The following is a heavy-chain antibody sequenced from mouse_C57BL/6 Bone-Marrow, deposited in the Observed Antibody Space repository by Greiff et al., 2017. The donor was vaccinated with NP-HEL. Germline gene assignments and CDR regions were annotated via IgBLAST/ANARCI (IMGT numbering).Heavy chain of an antibody. Sequence: QVQLQQSGAELARPGASVKLSCKASGYTFTSYGISWVKQRTGQGLAWIGEIYPRSGNTYYNEKFKGKATLTADKYSSTAYMELRSLTAEDSAVYFCAPLLRWYAMDYWGQGTSVTVSS. CDR1: GYTFTSYG. V-gene: IGHV1-81*01. CDR2: IYPRSGNT. J-gene: IGHJ4*01. CDR3: APLLRWYAMDY. D-gene: IGHD1-1*01.